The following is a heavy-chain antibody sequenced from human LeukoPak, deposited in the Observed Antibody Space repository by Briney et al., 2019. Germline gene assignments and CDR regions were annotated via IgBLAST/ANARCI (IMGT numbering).Heavy chain of an antibody. CDR1: GFTFSDYY. V-gene: IGHV3-11*01. CDR2: ISISGSSI. D-gene: IGHD1-26*01. CDR3: ARFVGSSRFDY. Sequence: PGGSLRLSCAASGFTFSDYYMSWIRQAPGKGLEWVSYISISGSSIYYADSVKGRFTISRDNAKNSMHLQMNSLRAEDTAVYYWARFVGSSRFDYWGQGTLVTVSS. J-gene: IGHJ4*02.